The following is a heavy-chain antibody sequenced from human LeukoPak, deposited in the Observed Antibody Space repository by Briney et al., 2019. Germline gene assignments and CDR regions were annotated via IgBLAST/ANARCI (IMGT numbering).Heavy chain of an antibody. Sequence: ASVKVSCKASGYTFTSYYMHWVRQAPGQGLEWMGIINPSGGSTSYAQKFQGRVTMTRDTSTSTVYMELSSLRSEDTAVYYCATVKNSIVGAETGAYCFDYWGQGTLVTVSS. J-gene: IGHJ4*02. CDR2: INPSGGST. CDR1: GYTFTSYY. D-gene: IGHD1-26*01. CDR3: ATVKNSIVGAETGAYCFDY. V-gene: IGHV1-46*01.